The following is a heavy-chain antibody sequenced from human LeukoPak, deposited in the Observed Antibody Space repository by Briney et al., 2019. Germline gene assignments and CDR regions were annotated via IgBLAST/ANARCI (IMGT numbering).Heavy chain of an antibody. CDR1: GVSISSYY. D-gene: IGHD3-22*01. CDR2: IHTSGST. Sequence: PSETLSLTCTVSGVSISSYYWSWIRQPAGKGLEWIGHIHTSGSTSYNPSLKSRATMSVDTSENQFSLKLSSVTAAVTAVYYCARDRYYYDSSGYSLFEYWGQGTLVTVSS. CDR3: ARDRYYYDSSGYSLFEY. J-gene: IGHJ4*02. V-gene: IGHV4-4*07.